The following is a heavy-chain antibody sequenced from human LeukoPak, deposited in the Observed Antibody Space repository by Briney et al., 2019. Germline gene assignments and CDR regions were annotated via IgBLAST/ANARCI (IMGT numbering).Heavy chain of an antibody. CDR3: AREWNSRARFDY. D-gene: IGHD1/OR15-1a*01. Sequence: GGSLRLSCADPGFTFSRHTMNWVRQAPGKGLEWISYISSSSDIIFYADSVKGRFTISRDNAKNTLYLQMNSLRAEDTAVYYCAREWNSRARFDYWGQGSLVTVSS. CDR2: ISSSSDII. V-gene: IGHV3-48*04. CDR1: GFTFSRHT. J-gene: IGHJ4*02.